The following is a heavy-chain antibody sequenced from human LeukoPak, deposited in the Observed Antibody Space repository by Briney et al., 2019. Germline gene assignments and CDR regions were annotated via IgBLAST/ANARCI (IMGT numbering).Heavy chain of an antibody. CDR1: GCTFTTYG. Sequence: ASVKVSCKASGCTFTTYGISWVRQAPGQGLEWMGWSSTYDGNTNYAQKFQGRVTMTTDTSTTTAYMELRSLRSDDTAVYYCARGTYWDSWGQGTLVTVSS. CDR3: ARGTYWDS. CDR2: SSTYDGNT. J-gene: IGHJ5*02. D-gene: IGHD1-26*01. V-gene: IGHV1-18*01.